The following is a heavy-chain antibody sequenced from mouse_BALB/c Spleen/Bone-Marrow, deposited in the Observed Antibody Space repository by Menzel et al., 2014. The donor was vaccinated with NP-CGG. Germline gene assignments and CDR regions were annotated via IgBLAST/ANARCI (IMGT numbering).Heavy chain of an antibody. CDR1: GYTFTSYW. D-gene: IGHD3-3*01. CDR3: TRRGTGNAMDY. Sequence: QVQLQQPGAELVRPGASVKLSCEASGYTFTSYWINWVKQRPGQGLEWIGNIHPSDSYTNYNQKFKDKATLTVDKSSSTAYMQLSSPTSEDSAVYYCTRRGTGNAMDYWGQGTSVTVSS. CDR2: IHPSDSYT. V-gene: IGHV1-69*02. J-gene: IGHJ4*01.